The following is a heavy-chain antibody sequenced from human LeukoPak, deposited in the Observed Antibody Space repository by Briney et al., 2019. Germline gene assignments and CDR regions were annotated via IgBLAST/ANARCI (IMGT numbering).Heavy chain of an antibody. V-gene: IGHV3-23*01. D-gene: IGHD4-11*01. Sequence: GGSLRLSCAASGFTFSSYAMTWVRQAPGRGLEWVSVISGSGGNTYHADSVKGRFTISRDNSKNTLYVQMNSLRTDDAAVYYCAKSKSPYPMDYIFDFWGQGTRVTVSS. CDR3: AKSKSPYPMDYIFDF. CDR1: GFTFSSYA. CDR2: ISGSGGNT. J-gene: IGHJ4*02.